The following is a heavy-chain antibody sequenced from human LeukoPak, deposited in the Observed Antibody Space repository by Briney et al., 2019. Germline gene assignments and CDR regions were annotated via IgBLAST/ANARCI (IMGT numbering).Heavy chain of an antibody. D-gene: IGHD3-22*01. V-gene: IGHV4-38-2*01. J-gene: IGHJ5*02. CDR2: IYHSGST. CDR3: ARLQGWLLPNWFDP. Sequence: KPSETLSLTCAVSGYSISSGYYWGWIRQPPGKGLEWIGSIYHSGSTYYNPSLKSRVTISVDTSKNQFSLKLSSVTAADTAVYYCARLQGWLLPNWFDPWGQGNLVTVSS. CDR1: GYSISSGYY.